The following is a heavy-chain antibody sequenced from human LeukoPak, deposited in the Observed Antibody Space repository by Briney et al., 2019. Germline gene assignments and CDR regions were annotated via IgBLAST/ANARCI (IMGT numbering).Heavy chain of an antibody. D-gene: IGHD6-19*01. CDR1: GFTFSTYG. CDR3: ARSSYPYYFDY. CDR2: ILYDGSNK. V-gene: IGHV3-30*02. J-gene: IGHJ4*02. Sequence: GGSLRLSCAASGFTFSTYGMHWVRQAPGKGLEWVAFILYDGSNKYYADSVKGRFTISRDNPKNTLYLQMNSLRAEDTAVYYCARSSYPYYFDYWGQGTLVTVSS.